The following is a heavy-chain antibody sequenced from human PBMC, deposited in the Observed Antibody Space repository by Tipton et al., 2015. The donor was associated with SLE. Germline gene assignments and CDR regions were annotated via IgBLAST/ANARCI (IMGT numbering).Heavy chain of an antibody. J-gene: IGHJ3*02. D-gene: IGHD3-9*01. V-gene: IGHV1-69*13. CDR2: IIPIFWSP. CDR1: GYTFTGYQ. CDR3: ASVRTLTGGHDAFDI. Sequence: QLVQSGAEVKKPGASVKVSCKASGYTFTGYQMHWVRQVPGQGLEWLGGIIPIFWSPHYAQKFQVGITITADEPTSTVYLSLTSLRSDHAAVYYCASVRTLTGGHDAFDIWGQGTLVTVSS.